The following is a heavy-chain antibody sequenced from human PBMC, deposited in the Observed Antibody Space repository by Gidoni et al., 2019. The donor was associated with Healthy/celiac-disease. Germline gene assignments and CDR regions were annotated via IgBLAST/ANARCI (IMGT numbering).Heavy chain of an antibody. CDR1: GFTFSSYG. J-gene: IGHJ6*02. CDR3: SKDGSDIVVVPADDYYYYGMDV. CDR2: ISYDGSNK. Sequence: QVQLVESGGGVVQPGRSLRLSCAASGFTFSSYGMHWVRQAPGKGLEWVAVISYDGSNKYYADSVKCRFTISRDNSKNTLYLQMNSLRAEDTAVYYCSKDGSDIVVVPADDYYYYGMDVWGQGTTVTVSS. V-gene: IGHV3-30*18. D-gene: IGHD2-2*01.